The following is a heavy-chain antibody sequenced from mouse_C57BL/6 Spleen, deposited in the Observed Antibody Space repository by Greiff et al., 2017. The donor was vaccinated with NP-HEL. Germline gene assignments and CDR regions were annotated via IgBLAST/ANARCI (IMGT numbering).Heavy chain of an antibody. CDR2: IDPSDSET. Sequence: VQLQQPGAELVRPGSSVKLSCKASGYTFTSYWMHWVKQRPTQGLEWIGNIDPSDSETHYNQKFKDKATLTVDKSSSTAYMQLSSLTSEYSAVYYCATSLYYGSSPAWFAYWGQGTLVTVSA. V-gene: IGHV1-52*01. CDR3: ATSLYYGSSPAWFAY. CDR1: GYTFTSYW. D-gene: IGHD1-1*01. J-gene: IGHJ3*01.